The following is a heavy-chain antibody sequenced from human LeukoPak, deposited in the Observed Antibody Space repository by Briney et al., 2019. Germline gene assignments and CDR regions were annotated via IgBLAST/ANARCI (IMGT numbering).Heavy chain of an antibody. CDR3: ARDVGDYDHDY. CDR2: INPNSGGT. Sequence: ASVKVSCKASGYTFTNYYFHWVRQAPGQGLEWMGWINPNSGGTNYAQKFQGRVTMTRDTSISTAYMELSRLRSDDTAVYYCARDVGDYDHDYRGQGTLVTVSS. CDR1: GYTFTNYY. V-gene: IGHV1-2*02. J-gene: IGHJ4*02. D-gene: IGHD4-17*01.